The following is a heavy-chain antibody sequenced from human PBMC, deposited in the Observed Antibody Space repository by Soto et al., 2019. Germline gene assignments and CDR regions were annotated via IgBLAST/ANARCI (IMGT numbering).Heavy chain of an antibody. J-gene: IGHJ3*02. CDR2: ISYDGSNK. Sequence: QVQLVESGGGVVQPGRSLRLSCAASGFTFSSYAMHWVRQAPGKGLEWVAVISYDGSNKYYADSVKGRFTIYRDNSKNTLYLQTNSLRAEDTAVYYCARDSPTGRGDAFDIWGQGTMVTVSS. CDR3: ARDSPTGRGDAFDI. D-gene: IGHD3-10*01. CDR1: GFTFSSYA. V-gene: IGHV3-30-3*01.